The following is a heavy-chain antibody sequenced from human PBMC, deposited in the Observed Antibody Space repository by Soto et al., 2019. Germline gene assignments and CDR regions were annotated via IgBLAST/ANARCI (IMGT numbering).Heavy chain of an antibody. D-gene: IGHD5-12*01. V-gene: IGHV3-13*01. Sequence: EVQLVESGGGLVQPGGSLRLSCAASGFTLSGYDMHWVRQATGKGLEWVSAIDIAGAIYYPDSVKGRFTISRENAKNSLYLQMNSLRAGDTAVYYCVRAARWLQARYFDLWGRGTLVTVSS. J-gene: IGHJ2*01. CDR1: GFTLSGYD. CDR2: IDIAGAI. CDR3: VRAARWLQARYFDL.